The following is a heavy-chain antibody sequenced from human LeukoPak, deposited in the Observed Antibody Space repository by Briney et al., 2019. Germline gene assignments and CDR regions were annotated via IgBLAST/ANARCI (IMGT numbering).Heavy chain of an antibody. Sequence: GESLKISCKGSGYSFTTYWIGLVRQMPGKGLEWMGIIYPGDSDTRYSPSFQGQVTISADKSINTAYLQWSSLKASDTAMYYCARRMVRGVMDYFDYRGQGTLVTVSS. CDR2: IYPGDSDT. CDR3: ARRMVRGVMDYFDY. J-gene: IGHJ4*02. CDR1: GYSFTTYW. D-gene: IGHD3-10*01. V-gene: IGHV5-51*01.